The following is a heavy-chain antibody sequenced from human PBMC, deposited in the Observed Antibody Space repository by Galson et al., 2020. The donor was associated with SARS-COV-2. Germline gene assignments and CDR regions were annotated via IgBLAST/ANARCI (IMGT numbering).Heavy chain of an antibody. V-gene: IGHV3-48*03. J-gene: IGHJ4*02. Sequence: GESLKISCAASGFTFSSYEMNWVRQAPGKGLEWVSYISSSGSTIYYADSVKGRFTISRDNAKNSLYLQMNSLRAEDTAVYYCARAENPSTDYYGSGSSSTGDYWGQGTLVTVSS. CDR1: GFTFSSYE. CDR2: ISSSGSTI. D-gene: IGHD3-10*01. CDR3: ARAENPSTDYYGSGSSSTGDY.